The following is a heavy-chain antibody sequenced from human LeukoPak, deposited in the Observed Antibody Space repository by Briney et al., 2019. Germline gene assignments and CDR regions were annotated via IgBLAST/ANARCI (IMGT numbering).Heavy chain of an antibody. CDR2: IWYDGSKI. J-gene: IGHJ4*02. CDR1: GFMFRRFG. V-gene: IGHV3-33*06. Sequence: PGGSLRLSCEASGFMFRRFGMHWVRQAPGKGLECVGVIWYDGSKIYYGESLRVRLPISRDNSKNIFYLQINSLRAEDKAVYYCLKEGGEGLLDFWGQGTLVTVSP. D-gene: IGHD3-16*01. CDR3: LKEGGEGLLDF.